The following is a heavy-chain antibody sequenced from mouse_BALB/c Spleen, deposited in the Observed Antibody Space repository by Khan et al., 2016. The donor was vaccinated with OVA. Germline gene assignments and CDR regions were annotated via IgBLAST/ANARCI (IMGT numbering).Heavy chain of an antibody. CDR2: INPSNDYT. Sequence: QVQLQQSGAELARPGASVKMSCKASGYTFISYTIHWVKQRPGQGLKWIGYINPSNDYTNYNQKFKDKATLTADKSSSTAHMKLSSLTSEDSAVYYCTKSESYCSSIAWFAFWGQGTLVTVSA. V-gene: IGHV1-4*01. D-gene: IGHD1-1*01. J-gene: IGHJ3*01. CDR1: GYTFISYT. CDR3: TKSESYCSSIAWFAF.